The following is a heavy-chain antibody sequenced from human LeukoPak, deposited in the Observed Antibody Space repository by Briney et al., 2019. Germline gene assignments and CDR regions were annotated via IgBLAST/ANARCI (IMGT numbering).Heavy chain of an antibody. CDR2: ISSSGSTI. D-gene: IGHD2-2*01. J-gene: IGHJ4*02. CDR3: ARSIDIVVVPAATLDY. CDR1: GFTFSYYS. Sequence: GGSLRLSCAASGFTFSYYSMNWVRQAPGKGLEWVSYISSSGSTIYYADSVKGRFTISRDNAKNSLYLQMNSLRAEDTAVYYCARSIDIVVVPAATLDYWGQGTLVTVSS. V-gene: IGHV3-48*04.